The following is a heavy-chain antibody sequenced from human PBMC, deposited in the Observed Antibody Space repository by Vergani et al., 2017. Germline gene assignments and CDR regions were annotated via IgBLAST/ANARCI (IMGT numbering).Heavy chain of an antibody. V-gene: IGHV1-18*01. Sequence: QAQLVQSGAEVKKPGASVKVSCKASGYTFTSYGISWVRQAPGQGLEWMGWISAYNGNTNYAQKLQGRVTMTTDTSTSTAYMELRSLRSDDTAVYYCARDLKISTRKGSSWTGEGSWFDPWGQGSLVTVAS. CDR1: GYTFTSYG. CDR3: ARDLKISTRKGSSWTGEGSWFDP. D-gene: IGHD6-13*01. J-gene: IGHJ5*02. CDR2: ISAYNGNT.